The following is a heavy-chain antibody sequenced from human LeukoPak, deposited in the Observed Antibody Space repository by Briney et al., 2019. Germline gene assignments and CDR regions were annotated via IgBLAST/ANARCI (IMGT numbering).Heavy chain of an antibody. D-gene: IGHD4-11*01. J-gene: IGHJ4*02. CDR1: GYSISSGYY. V-gene: IGHV4-38-2*02. Sequence: RASETLSLTCTVSGYSISSGYYWGWIRQPPGKGLEWIGSIYHSGSTYYNPSLKSRVTISVDTSKNQFSLKLSSVTAADTAVYYCARGGGPYSNAPFDYWGQGTLVTVSS. CDR2: IYHSGST. CDR3: ARGGGPYSNAPFDY.